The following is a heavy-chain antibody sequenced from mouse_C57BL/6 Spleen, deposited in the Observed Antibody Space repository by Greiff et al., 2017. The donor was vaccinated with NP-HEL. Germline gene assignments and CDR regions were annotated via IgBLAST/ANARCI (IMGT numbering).Heavy chain of an antibody. CDR3: TTSTPVYAMDY. J-gene: IGHJ4*01. CDR1: GFNITDYY. V-gene: IGHV14-1*01. Sequence: VQLQQSGAELVRPGASVKLSCTASGFNITDYYMHWVKQRPEQGLEWIGRIDPEDGDTEYAPKFQGKATMTADTSSNTAYLQLSSLTSEDTAVYYCTTSTPVYAMDYWGQGTSVTVSS. CDR2: IDPEDGDT.